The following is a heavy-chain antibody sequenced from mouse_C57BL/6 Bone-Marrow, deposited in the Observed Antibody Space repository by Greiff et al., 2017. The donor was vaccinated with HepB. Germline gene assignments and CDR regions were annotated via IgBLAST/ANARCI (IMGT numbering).Heavy chain of an antibody. Sequence: VQRVESGAELVRPGASVKLSCKASGYTFTDYYINWVKQRPGQGLEWIARIYPGSGNTYYNEKFKGKATLTAEKSSSTAYMQLSSLTSEDSAVYFCARSVWLRRYYFDYWGQGTTLTVSS. CDR2: IYPGSGNT. V-gene: IGHV1-76*01. D-gene: IGHD2-2*01. CDR1: GYTFTDYY. CDR3: ARSVWLRRYYFDY. J-gene: IGHJ2*01.